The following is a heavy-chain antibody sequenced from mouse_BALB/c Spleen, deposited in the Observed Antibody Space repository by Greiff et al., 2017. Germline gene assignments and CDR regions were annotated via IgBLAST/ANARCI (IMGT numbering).Heavy chain of an antibody. D-gene: IGHD2-12*01. Sequence: QVQLKESGAELVRPGTSVKISCKASGYTFTNYWLGWVKQRPGHGLEWIGDIYPGGGYTNYNEKFKGKATLTADTSSSTAYMQLSSLTSEDSAVYFCARGNDDYYAMDYWGQGTSVTVSS. V-gene: IGHV1-63*02. CDR1: GYTFTNYW. CDR3: ARGNDDYYAMDY. CDR2: IYPGGGYT. J-gene: IGHJ4*01.